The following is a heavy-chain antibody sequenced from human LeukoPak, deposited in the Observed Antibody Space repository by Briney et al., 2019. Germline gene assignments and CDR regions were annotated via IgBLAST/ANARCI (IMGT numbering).Heavy chain of an antibody. CDR1: GFTFSSYS. V-gene: IGHV3-21*01. J-gene: IGHJ6*02. D-gene: IGHD5-18*01. CDR3: ARDSGYSYGYRNYYYGMDV. CDR2: ISSSSSYI. Sequence: GGSLRLSCAASGFTFSSYSMNWVRQAPGKGLEWVSSISSSSSYIYYADSVKGRFTISRDNAKNSLYLQMNSLRAEDTAVYYCARDSGYSYGYRNYYYGMDVWGQGTTVTVSS.